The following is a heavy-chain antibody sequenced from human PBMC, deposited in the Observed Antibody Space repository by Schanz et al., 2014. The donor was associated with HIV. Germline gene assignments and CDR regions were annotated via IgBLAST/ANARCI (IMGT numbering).Heavy chain of an antibody. CDR2: IWYDGSNK. CDR3: ARGQPLVQRWFDP. Sequence: VQLLESGGGLVQAGGSLRLSCAASGFTFRSYGMHWVRQAPGKGLEWVALIWYDGSNKIYADSVKGRFTISRDNSKNTLYLQMNSLRPEDTAVYYCARGQPLVQRWFDPWGQGTLVTVSS. V-gene: IGHV3-33*08. D-gene: IGHD6-13*01. J-gene: IGHJ5*02. CDR1: GFTFRSYG.